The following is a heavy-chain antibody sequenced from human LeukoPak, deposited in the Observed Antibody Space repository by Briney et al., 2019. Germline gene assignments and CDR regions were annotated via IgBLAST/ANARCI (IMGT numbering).Heavy chain of an antibody. CDR1: GYPFTSLD. D-gene: IGHD2-21*02. J-gene: IGHJ3*02. CDR2: TSRNSDNR. Sequence: GVSVKVLRKASGYPFTSLDVHWVRQATGQGLEGMGWTSRNSDNRGYEQNFQGRVTMTMDTSISTAYIELSSLRSEDTAVYYCAAIMVVTAGVAFNIWGQGTMLGVRS. CDR3: AAIMVVTAGVAFNI. V-gene: IGHV1-8*01.